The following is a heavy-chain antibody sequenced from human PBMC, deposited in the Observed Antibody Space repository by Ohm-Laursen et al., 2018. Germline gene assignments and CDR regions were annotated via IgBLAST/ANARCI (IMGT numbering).Heavy chain of an antibody. D-gene: IGHD6-13*01. J-gene: IGHJ4*02. CDR2: ISSSGSST. CDR3: ASDAIAAAGSGY. V-gene: IGHV3-48*03. Sequence: SLRLSCAASGSTFSTHEMNWVRQAPGKGLEWVSYISSSGSSTYYGDSVKGRFTISRDNAKNSLYLQMNSLRAEDTAIYYCASDAIAAAGSGYWGQGTLVTVSS. CDR1: GSTFSTHE.